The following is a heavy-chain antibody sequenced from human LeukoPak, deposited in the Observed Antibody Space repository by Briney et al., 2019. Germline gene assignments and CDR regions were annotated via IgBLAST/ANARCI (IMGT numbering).Heavy chain of an antibody. J-gene: IGHJ4*02. V-gene: IGHV4-39*07. Sequence: PSETLSLTCTVSGGSINSSSYYWGWIRQPPGKGLEWIGTIYYSGSTFYNPSLKSRVTISVDTSKNQFSLKLSSVTAADTAVYYCARARYCSSTSCYAAFDFDYWGQGTLVTVSS. CDR3: ARARYCSSTSCYAAFDFDY. D-gene: IGHD2-2*01. CDR1: GGSINSSSYY. CDR2: IYYSGST.